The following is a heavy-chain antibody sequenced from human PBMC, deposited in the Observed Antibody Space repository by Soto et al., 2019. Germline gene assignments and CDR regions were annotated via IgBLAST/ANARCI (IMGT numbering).Heavy chain of an antibody. J-gene: IGHJ3*02. V-gene: IGHV4-34*01. CDR2: INHSGST. CDR1: GGSFSGYY. CDR3: ARGPRITIFGVVIIGVAAFDI. D-gene: IGHD3-3*01. Sequence: QVQLQQWGAGLLKPSETLSLTCAVYGGSFSGYYWSWIRQPPGKGLEWIGEINHSGSTNYNPSLKRRVTISVDTSKNQFSLKLSSVTAADTAVYYCARGPRITIFGVVIIGVAAFDIWGQGTMVTVSS.